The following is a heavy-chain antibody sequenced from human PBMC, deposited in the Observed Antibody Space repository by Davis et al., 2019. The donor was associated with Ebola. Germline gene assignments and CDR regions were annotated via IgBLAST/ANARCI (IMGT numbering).Heavy chain of an antibody. D-gene: IGHD3-3*01. CDR1: GFTFGDYA. Sequence: GESLKISCTASGFTFGDYAMSWFRQAPGKGLEWVGFIRSKAYGGTTEYAASVKGRFTISRDDSKSIAYLQMNSLKTEDTAVYYCTRDHPHYDFWSGYPDYWGQGTLVTVSS. V-gene: IGHV3-49*03. CDR3: TRDHPHYDFWSGYPDY. J-gene: IGHJ4*02. CDR2: IRSKAYGGTT.